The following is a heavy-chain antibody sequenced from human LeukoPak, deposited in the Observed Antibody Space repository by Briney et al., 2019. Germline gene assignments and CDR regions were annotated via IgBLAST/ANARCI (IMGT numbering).Heavy chain of an antibody. CDR2: ISVSIVNT. J-gene: IGHJ4*02. D-gene: IGHD3-3*01. CDR1: GFTFSRYT. V-gene: IGHV3-23*01. Sequence: GGSLRLSCAASGFTFSRYTMNWVRQAPGKGLEWVSAISVSIVNTYYADSVKGRFTISRDNSKNTLYLQMNSLRAEDTAVYYCAKDLGVVITLPGYWGQGTLVTVSS. CDR3: AKDLGVVITLPGY.